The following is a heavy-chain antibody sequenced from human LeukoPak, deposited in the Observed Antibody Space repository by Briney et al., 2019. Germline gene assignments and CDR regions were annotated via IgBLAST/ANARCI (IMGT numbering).Heavy chain of an antibody. D-gene: IGHD3-10*01. Sequence: ASVKVSCKASGYTFTCYCMHWVGQAPGQGLEWMGWINPHSGGTRYAQKFQGRVTMTRDTSINTAYMELSRLRSDDTAVYYCARFYYGLGNYNLGLDYWGQGTLVTVSS. J-gene: IGHJ4*02. CDR2: INPHSGGT. CDR1: GYTFTCYC. V-gene: IGHV1-2*02. CDR3: ARFYYGLGNYNLGLDY.